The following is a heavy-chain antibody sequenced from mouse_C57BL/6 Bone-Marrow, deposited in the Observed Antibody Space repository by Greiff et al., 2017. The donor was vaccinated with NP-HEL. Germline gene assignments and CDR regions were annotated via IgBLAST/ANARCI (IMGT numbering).Heavy chain of an antibody. CDR1: GYTFTSYW. J-gene: IGHJ2*01. CDR3: AILGGNYLDY. D-gene: IGHD1-1*02. Sequence: QVHVKQPGAELVKPGASVKVSCKASGYTFTSYWMHWVKLRPGQGLEWIGRIHPSDSDTNYNQKFKGKATLTVDKSSSTAYMQLSSLTSEDSAVYYCAILGGNYLDYWGQGTTLTVSS. CDR2: IHPSDSDT. V-gene: IGHV1-74*01.